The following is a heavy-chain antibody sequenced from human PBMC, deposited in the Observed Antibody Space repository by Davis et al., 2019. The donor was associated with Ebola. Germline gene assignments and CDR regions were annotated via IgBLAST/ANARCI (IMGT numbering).Heavy chain of an antibody. CDR1: GFTFYSYA. D-gene: IGHD6-19*01. CDR3: ARLGARRAVAALDY. Sequence: GESLKISCAASGFTFYSYAMSWVRQAPGKGLEWVSAISSSGGSTYYIGSVRGRFTIFRDNSKDTLYLQLNSLRAEDTAVYYCARLGARRAVAALDYWGQGTLVTVSS. V-gene: IGHV3-23*01. J-gene: IGHJ4*02. CDR2: ISSSGGST.